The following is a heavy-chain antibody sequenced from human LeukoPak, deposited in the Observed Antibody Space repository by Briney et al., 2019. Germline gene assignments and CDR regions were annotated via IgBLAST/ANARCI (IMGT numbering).Heavy chain of an antibody. CDR2: ISAYNGNT. D-gene: IGHD3-22*01. J-gene: IGHJ3*02. Sequence: ASVTVSCKASGYTFTSYGISWVRQAPGQGLEWMGWISAYNGNTNYAQKLQGRVTMTTDTSTSTAYMELRSLRSDDTAVYYCARVKSRSYYDSSGAFDIWGQGTMVTVSS. CDR3: ARVKSRSYYDSSGAFDI. V-gene: IGHV1-18*01. CDR1: GYTFTSYG.